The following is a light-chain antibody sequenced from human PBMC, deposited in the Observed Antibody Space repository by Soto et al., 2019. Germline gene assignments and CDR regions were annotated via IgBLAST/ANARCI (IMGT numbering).Light chain of an antibody. CDR3: QQYGSSLMYT. CDR1: QSVSGN. Sequence: EIVMTQSPATLSVSPGERATLSCRASQSVSGNLAWYQQKPGQAPRLLIYGASTRATGIPARFSGSGSGTDFTLTISRLEPEDFAVYYCQQYGSSLMYTFGQGTKLEIK. CDR2: GAS. J-gene: IGKJ2*01. V-gene: IGKV3-15*01.